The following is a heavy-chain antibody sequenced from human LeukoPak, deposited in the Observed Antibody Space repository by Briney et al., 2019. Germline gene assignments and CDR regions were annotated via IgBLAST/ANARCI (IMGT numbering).Heavy chain of an antibody. CDR1: GYTFTSYA. Sequence: ASVKVSCKGSGYTFTSYAMNWVRQAPGQGLEWMGWINTNTGNPTYAQGFTGRFVFSLDTSVSTAYLQISSLKAEDTAVYYCARDKLQWLTHYYYYGMDVWGQGTTVTVSS. V-gene: IGHV7-4-1*02. D-gene: IGHD6-19*01. CDR2: INTNTGNP. J-gene: IGHJ6*02. CDR3: ARDKLQWLTHYYYYGMDV.